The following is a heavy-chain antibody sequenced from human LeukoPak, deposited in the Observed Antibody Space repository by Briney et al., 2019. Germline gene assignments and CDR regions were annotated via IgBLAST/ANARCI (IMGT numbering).Heavy chain of an antibody. J-gene: IGHJ6*04. CDR1: GFTFSSYE. D-gene: IGHD3-10*02. Sequence: GGCLRLSCAPSGFTFSSYEMNWVRQAPGKGLGWVSYISSSGSTIYCADCVKGRFTISRDNAKNSLYLQMNSLRAEDRSVYYCAELGITMIGGVWGKGTTVTISS. CDR3: AELGITMIGGV. CDR2: ISSSGSTI. V-gene: IGHV3-48*03.